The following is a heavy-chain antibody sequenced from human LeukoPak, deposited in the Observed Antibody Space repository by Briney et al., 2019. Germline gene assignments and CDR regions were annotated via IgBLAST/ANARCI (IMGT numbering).Heavy chain of an antibody. CDR1: GGPFSRYA. J-gene: IGHJ4*02. D-gene: IGHD5-18*01. V-gene: IGHV1-69*06. CDR3: ARRGVAGYSYGYDLDY. Sequence: SVKVSCKASGGPFSRYAISWVRQAAGQGLEWMGGIIPIFGTPNNAQNFHGRVTITADTSTSTAYMELSSLRSDDTAVYYCARRGVAGYSYGYDLDYWGQGTLVTVSS. CDR2: IIPIFGTP.